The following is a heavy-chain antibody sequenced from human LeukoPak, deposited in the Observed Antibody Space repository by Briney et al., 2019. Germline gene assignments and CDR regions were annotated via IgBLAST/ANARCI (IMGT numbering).Heavy chain of an antibody. CDR1: GFTVSDNF. J-gene: IGHJ4*02. Sequence: GGSLRLSCAASGFTVSDNFMSWVRQAPGKGLEWVSTLYTNDATYYEDSVKGRFTISRDSSKNTLYFQMSSVRIEDTAVYYCARDLPGAARGFDYWGQGTLVTVSA. V-gene: IGHV3-53*01. D-gene: IGHD7-27*01. CDR3: ARDLPGAARGFDY. CDR2: LYTNDAT.